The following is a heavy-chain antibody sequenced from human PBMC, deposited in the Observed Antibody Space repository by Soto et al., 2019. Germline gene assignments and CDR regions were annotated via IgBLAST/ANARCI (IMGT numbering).Heavy chain of an antibody. J-gene: IGHJ4*02. D-gene: IGHD3-22*01. Sequence: ASVKVSCKASGYTFTSYGISWVRQAPGQGLEWMGWISAYNGNTNYAQKLQGRVTMTTDTSTSTAYMELRSLRSDDTAVYYCARTVGAGYYYDSSGYSHFDYWGQGPLVPV. CDR1: GYTFTSYG. CDR2: ISAYNGNT. V-gene: IGHV1-18*04. CDR3: ARTVGAGYYYDSSGYSHFDY.